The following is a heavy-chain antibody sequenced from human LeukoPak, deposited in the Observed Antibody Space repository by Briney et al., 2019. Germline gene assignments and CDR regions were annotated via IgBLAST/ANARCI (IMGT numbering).Heavy chain of an antibody. J-gene: IGHJ4*02. D-gene: IGHD1-26*01. V-gene: IGHV3-7*05. Sequence: GGSLRLSCAASGFTFSSYWMSWVRQAPGKGLERVANIKQDGSEKYYVDSVKGRFTISRDNAKNSLYLQMYSLRAEDTAVYYCARDKSVGATPLDYWGQGTLVTVSS. CDR2: IKQDGSEK. CDR1: GFTFSSYW. CDR3: ARDKSVGATPLDY.